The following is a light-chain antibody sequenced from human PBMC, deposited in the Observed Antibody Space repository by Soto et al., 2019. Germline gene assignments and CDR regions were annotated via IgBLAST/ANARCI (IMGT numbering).Light chain of an antibody. CDR3: QQYGHSPRT. J-gene: IGKJ1*01. V-gene: IGKV3-20*01. Sequence: EVLLTRSPGNLSLSPGERASLSCRASQSVSNSFLAWYQQKPGQSPRLLIYAASARAIGIPDRFSGSGSGTDFTLTISRLEPEDFAVYYCQQYGHSPRTFGQGTKVDIK. CDR2: AAS. CDR1: QSVSNSF.